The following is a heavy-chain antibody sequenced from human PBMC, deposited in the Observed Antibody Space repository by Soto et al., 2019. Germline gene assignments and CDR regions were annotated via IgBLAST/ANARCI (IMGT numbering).Heavy chain of an antibody. D-gene: IGHD5-12*01. J-gene: IGHJ3*02. CDR3: AREEMATIHPWVPAAFDI. CDR1: RFTFTIYG. Sequence: SGGGVVQPGRSLRLSCAASRFTFTIYGMHWVRQAPGKGLEWVAVIWYDGSNKYYADSVKGRFTISRDNSKNTLYLQMNSLRAEDTAVYYCAREEMATIHPWVPAAFDIWGQGTMVTVSS. CDR2: IWYDGSNK. V-gene: IGHV3-33*01.